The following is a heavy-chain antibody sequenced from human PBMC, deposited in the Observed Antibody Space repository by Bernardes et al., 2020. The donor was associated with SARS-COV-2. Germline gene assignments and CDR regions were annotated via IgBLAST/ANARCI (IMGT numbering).Heavy chain of an antibody. D-gene: IGHD4-17*01. J-gene: IGHJ4*02. V-gene: IGHV3-53*01. CDR3: ARGLRWAFDY. CDR1: GFTVSSKY. Sequence: GGSLRLSYAVSGFTVSSKYMNWVRQAPGKGLEWVSVIQSGGYTNYADSVKGRFTVSRDTSENTVSLQMNSLRAEDTAVYYCARGLRWAFDYWGQGTLVSVSS. CDR2: IQSGGYT.